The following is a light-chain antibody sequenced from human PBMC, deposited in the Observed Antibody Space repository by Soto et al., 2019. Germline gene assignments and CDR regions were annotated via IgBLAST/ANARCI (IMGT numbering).Light chain of an antibody. CDR1: SSDVGGYDY. CDR3: SSYAGGNNLV. J-gene: IGLJ2*01. CDR2: EVN. Sequence: QSALTQPPSASGSPGQSVTISCTGTSSDVGGYDYVSWYQHHPGKAPKLMIYEVNKRPSGVPYRFSGSKSVDTASLTVSGLQPDDEAEYYCSSYAGGNNLVFGGGTKLTVL. V-gene: IGLV2-8*01.